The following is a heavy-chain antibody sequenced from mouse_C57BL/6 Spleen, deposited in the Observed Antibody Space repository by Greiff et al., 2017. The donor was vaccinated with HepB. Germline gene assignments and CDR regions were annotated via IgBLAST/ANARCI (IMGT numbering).Heavy chain of an antibody. D-gene: IGHD1-1*01. V-gene: IGHV1-47*01. Sequence: VQRVESGAELVKPGASVKMSCKASGYTFTTYPIEWMKQNHGKSLEWIGNFHPYNDDTKYNEKFKGKATLTVEKSSSTVYLELSRLTSDDSAVYYCARGNYYGSRADYYAMDYWGQGTSVTVSS. CDR3: ARGNYYGSRADYYAMDY. J-gene: IGHJ4*01. CDR1: GYTFTTYP. CDR2: FHPYNDDT.